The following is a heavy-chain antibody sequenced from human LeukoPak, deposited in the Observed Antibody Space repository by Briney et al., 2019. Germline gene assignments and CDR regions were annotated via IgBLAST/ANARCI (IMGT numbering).Heavy chain of an antibody. J-gene: IGHJ3*02. Sequence: PSETLSLTCTVSGGSISSGDYYWSWIRQPPGKGLEWIGYIYYSGSTYYNPSLKSRVTISVDTSKNQFSLKLSSVTAADTAVYYCARDPGLLWFGELYSGAFDIWGQGTMVTVSS. D-gene: IGHD3-10*01. CDR2: IYYSGST. V-gene: IGHV4-30-4*01. CDR3: ARDPGLLWFGELYSGAFDI. CDR1: GGSISSGDYY.